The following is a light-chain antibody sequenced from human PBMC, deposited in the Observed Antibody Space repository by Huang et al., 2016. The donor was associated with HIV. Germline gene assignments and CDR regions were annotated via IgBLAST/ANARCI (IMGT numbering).Light chain of an antibody. CDR2: DAS. CDR3: QQRTSWPLT. J-gene: IGKJ4*01. V-gene: IGKV3-11*01. CDR1: QNINTY. Sequence: EIVLTQSPVTLSMSPGQRATLSCMASQNINTYFAWYQQKPGQAPRLLIYDASNRATGIPARFSGGGSGTDFTLTSSSLEPEDFLVYFGQQRTSWPLTFGGGT.